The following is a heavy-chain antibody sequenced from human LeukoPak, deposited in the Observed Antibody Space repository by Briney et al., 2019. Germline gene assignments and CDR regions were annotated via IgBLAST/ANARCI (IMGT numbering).Heavy chain of an antibody. V-gene: IGHV4-59*08. D-gene: IGHD5-18*01. Sequence: SETLFLTCTVSGGSISSYYWSWIRQPPGKGLEWIGYIYYLGSTNYNPSLKGRVTFSVDTSKNQISLRVISVTAADTAVYYCARPRGYSYGNDAFDIWGQGTMVTVSS. CDR3: ARPRGYSYGNDAFDI. CDR1: GGSISSYY. CDR2: IYYLGST. J-gene: IGHJ3*02.